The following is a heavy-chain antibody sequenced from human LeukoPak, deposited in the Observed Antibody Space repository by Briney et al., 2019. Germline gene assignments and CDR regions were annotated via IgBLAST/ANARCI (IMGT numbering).Heavy chain of an antibody. CDR1: GFTFSSYS. J-gene: IGHJ4*02. D-gene: IGHD3-22*01. CDR2: ISSSSSYI. Sequence: GGSLRLSCAASGFTFSSYSMNWVRQAPGKGLEWVSPISSSSSYIYYADSVKGRFTISRDNAKNSLYLQMNSLRAEDTAVYYCARAVRDSSGYGSFDYWGQGTLVTVSS. CDR3: ARAVRDSSGYGSFDY. V-gene: IGHV3-21*01.